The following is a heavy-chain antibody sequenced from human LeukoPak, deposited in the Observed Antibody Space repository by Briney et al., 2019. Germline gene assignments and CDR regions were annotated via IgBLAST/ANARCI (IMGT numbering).Heavy chain of an antibody. CDR1: GYTFTSYD. CDR2: MNPNSGNT. Sequence: ASVKVSCKASGYTFTSYDINWVRQATGQGLEWMGWMNPNSGNTGYAQKFQGRVTMTRNTSISTAYMELSSLRSEDTAVYYCAALLEGYSSGWSAHYYYGMDVWGQGNPGHRLL. J-gene: IGHJ6*02. CDR3: AALLEGYSSGWSAHYYYGMDV. V-gene: IGHV1-8*01. D-gene: IGHD6-19*01.